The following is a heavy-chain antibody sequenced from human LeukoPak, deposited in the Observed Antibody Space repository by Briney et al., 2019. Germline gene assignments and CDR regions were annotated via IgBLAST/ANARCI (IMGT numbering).Heavy chain of an antibody. J-gene: IGHJ3*02. CDR3: ARLGSGYYLPLGHDDAFDI. CDR1: GYTFTSYY. Sequence: GASVKVSCKASGYTFTSYYMHWVRQAPGQGLEWMGIINPSGGSTSYAQKFQGRVTMTRDTSTSTVYMELSSLRSEDTAVYYCARLGSGYYLPLGHDDAFDIWGQGTMVTVSS. CDR2: INPSGGST. V-gene: IGHV1-46*01. D-gene: IGHD3-3*01.